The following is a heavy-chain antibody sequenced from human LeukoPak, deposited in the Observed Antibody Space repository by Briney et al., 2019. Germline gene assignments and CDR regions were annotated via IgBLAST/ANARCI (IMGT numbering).Heavy chain of an antibody. V-gene: IGHV3-53*01. CDR3: SMGTSGIGVNDAFNI. CDR2: IYSGDST. D-gene: IGHD1-1*01. J-gene: IGHJ3*02. Sequence: GGSLRLSCAASGFTVSSNYMSWVRQAPGKGLECVSVIYSGDSTNYADSVKGRFTISRDNSKNTLYLQMNSLRAEDTAMYYCSMGTSGIGVNDAFNIWGQGTMVTVSS. CDR1: GFTVSSNY.